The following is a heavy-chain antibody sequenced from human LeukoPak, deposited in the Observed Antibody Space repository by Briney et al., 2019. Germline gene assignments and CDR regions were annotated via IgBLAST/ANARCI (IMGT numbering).Heavy chain of an antibody. CDR3: VRGITTPDC. V-gene: IGHV3-23*01. Sequence: GGSLRLSCAASGFTFSSDARTWVRQAQGKGLEWVSGITRGGGTYYADSVKGRFTISRDNSKNTLYLQMSSLRAEDTAVYYCVRGITTPDCWGQGTLVTVSS. CDR2: ITRGGGT. J-gene: IGHJ4*02. CDR1: GFTFSSDA. D-gene: IGHD3-3*01.